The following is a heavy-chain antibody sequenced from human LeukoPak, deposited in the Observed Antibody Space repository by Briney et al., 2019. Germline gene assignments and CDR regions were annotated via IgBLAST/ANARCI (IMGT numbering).Heavy chain of an antibody. CDR3: AIRLFIAAAGTVDY. V-gene: IGHV1-69*05. CDR2: IIPIFGTA. CDR1: GYTLTELS. D-gene: IGHD6-13*01. J-gene: IGHJ4*02. Sequence: SVKVSCKVSGYTLTELSMHWVRQAPGQGLEWMGRIIPIFGTANYAQKFQGRVTITTDESTSTAYMELSSLRSEDTAVYYCAIRLFIAAAGTVDYWGQGTLVTVPS.